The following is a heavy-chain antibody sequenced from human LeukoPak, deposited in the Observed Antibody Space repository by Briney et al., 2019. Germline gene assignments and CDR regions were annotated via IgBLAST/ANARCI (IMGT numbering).Heavy chain of an antibody. CDR3: AEGVRITMVRGAFDI. J-gene: IGHJ3*02. Sequence: GGSLRLSCAASGFTFDDYAMHWVRQAPGKGLEWVSGISWNSGSIVYADSVKGRFTISRDNAKSSLYLQMNSLRAEDTALYYCAEGVRITMVRGAFDIWGQGTMVTVSS. D-gene: IGHD3-10*01. CDR1: GFTFDDYA. V-gene: IGHV3-9*01. CDR2: ISWNSGSI.